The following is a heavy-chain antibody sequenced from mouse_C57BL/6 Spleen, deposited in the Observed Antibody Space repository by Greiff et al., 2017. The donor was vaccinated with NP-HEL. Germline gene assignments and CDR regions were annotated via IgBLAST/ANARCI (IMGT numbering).Heavy chain of an antibody. CDR1: GFTFSDYG. V-gene: IGHV5-17*01. Sequence: EVKLVESGGGLVKPGGSLKLSCAASGFTFSDYGMHWVRQAPEKGLEWVAYISSGSSTIYYADTVKGRFTISRDNANNTLFLQMTRLRSEDTAMYYCARALYYAMDYGGQGPSVTVSS. CDR3: ARALYYAMDY. CDR2: ISSGSSTI. J-gene: IGHJ4*01.